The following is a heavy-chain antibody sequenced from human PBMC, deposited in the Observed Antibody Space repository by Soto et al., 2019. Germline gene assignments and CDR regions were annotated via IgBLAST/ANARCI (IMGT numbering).Heavy chain of an antibody. V-gene: IGHV4-34*01. CDR1: GGSFSGYY. CDR3: ARAGFCTSTTCRVGNWFDP. J-gene: IGHJ5*02. D-gene: IGHD2-2*01. Sequence: QVQLQQWGAGLLKPSETLSLACVVYGGSFSGYYWSWIRQSPGKGLEWIGGINHRGSTNYNPSLESRVTISVDTSKYQFSLKLPSVTAADTAMYYCARAGFCTSTTCRVGNWFDPWGQGTLVTVSS. CDR2: INHRGST.